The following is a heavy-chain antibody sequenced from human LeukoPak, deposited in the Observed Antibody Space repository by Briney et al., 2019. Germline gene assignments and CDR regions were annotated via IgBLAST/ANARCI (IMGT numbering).Heavy chain of an antibody. Sequence: GRSLRLSCVVSGFTFTNYGMHWVRQAPGKGLDWVASIAYDGSNENYAESVKGRFTISRDNSKNTLYMQLNSLRAEDTAVYCCARPSGSVTIFGVVDYFDYWGQGSLVTVSS. V-gene: IGHV3-30*04. CDR1: GFTFTNYG. CDR2: IAYDGSNE. CDR3: ARPSGSVTIFGVVDYFDY. J-gene: IGHJ4*02. D-gene: IGHD3-3*01.